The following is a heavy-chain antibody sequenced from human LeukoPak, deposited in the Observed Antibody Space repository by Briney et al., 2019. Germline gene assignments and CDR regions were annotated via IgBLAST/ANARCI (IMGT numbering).Heavy chain of an antibody. CDR2: ISSSSSTI. D-gene: IGHD3-10*01. CDR1: GFTFTSYS. J-gene: IGHJ4*02. V-gene: IGHV3-48*02. CDR3: ARGSPYFDS. Sequence: AGSLRLSCAASGFTFTSYSMNWVRQAPGKRLEWVSYISSSSSTIYYAGSVKGRFTISRDNAKNSLYLQMNSLRDEDTAVYYCARGSPYFDSWGQGTLVTVSS.